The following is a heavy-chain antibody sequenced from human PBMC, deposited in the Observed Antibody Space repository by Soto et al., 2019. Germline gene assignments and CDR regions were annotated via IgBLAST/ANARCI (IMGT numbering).Heavy chain of an antibody. CDR2: IIPIFGTA. CDR3: ARDPYVDIVATTLSYYYGMDV. D-gene: IGHD5-12*01. CDR1: GGTFSSYA. Sequence: QVQLVQSGAEVKKPGSSVKVSCKASGGTFSSYAISWVRQAPGQGLEWMGGIIPIFGTANYAQKFQGRVTITADESTSTANMELSSLRSEETAVYYCARDPYVDIVATTLSYYYGMDVWGQGTTVTVSS. J-gene: IGHJ6*02. V-gene: IGHV1-69*01.